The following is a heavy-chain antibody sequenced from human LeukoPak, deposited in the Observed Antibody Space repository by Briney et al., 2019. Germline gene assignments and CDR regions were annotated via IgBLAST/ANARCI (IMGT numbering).Heavy chain of an antibody. V-gene: IGHV3-9*03. CDR2: ISWNSDSI. CDR3: AKDLAAAGTEALDY. D-gene: IGHD6-13*01. Sequence: GGSLRLSCAASGFTFDDYAMHWVRQAPGKGLEWVSGISWNSDSIGYADSVKGRFTISRDNAKNSLYLQMNSLRAEDMALYYCAKDLAAAGTEALDYWGQGTLVTVSS. CDR1: GFTFDDYA. J-gene: IGHJ4*02.